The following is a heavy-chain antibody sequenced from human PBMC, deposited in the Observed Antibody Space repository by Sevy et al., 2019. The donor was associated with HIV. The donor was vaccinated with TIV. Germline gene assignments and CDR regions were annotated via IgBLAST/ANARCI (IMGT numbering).Heavy chain of an antibody. V-gene: IGHV3-30*04. J-gene: IGHJ6*02. CDR3: AREGVTGTGDYYGMDV. CDR1: GFTFSSYA. CDR2: ISYDGSNK. D-gene: IGHD6-19*01. Sequence: GGSLRLSCAASGFTFSSYAMHWVRQAPGKGLEWVAVISYDGSNKYYAHSVKGRFTISRDNSKNTLYVQMNSLRGEDTAVYYCAREGVTGTGDYYGMDVWGQGTTVTVSS.